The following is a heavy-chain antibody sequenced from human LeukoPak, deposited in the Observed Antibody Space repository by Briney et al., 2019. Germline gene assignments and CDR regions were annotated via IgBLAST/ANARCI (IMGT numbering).Heavy chain of an antibody. D-gene: IGHD3-10*01. CDR3: AREPRSGSGSLNWFDP. CDR2: INHSGST. CDR1: GGSFSGYY. J-gene: IGHJ5*02. V-gene: IGHV4-34*01. Sequence: SETLSLTCAVYGGSFSGYYWSWIRQPPGKGLEWIGEINHSGSTNYNPSLKSRVTISVDTSKNQFSLKLSSVTAADTAVYYCAREPRSGSGSLNWFDPWGQGTLVTVSS.